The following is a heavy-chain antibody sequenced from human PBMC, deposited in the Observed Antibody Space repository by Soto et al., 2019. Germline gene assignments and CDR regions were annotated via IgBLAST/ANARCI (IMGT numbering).Heavy chain of an antibody. D-gene: IGHD6-6*01. J-gene: IGHJ4*02. Sequence: PGGSLRLSCAASGFTFSSYGMHWVRQAPGKGLEWVAVISYDGSNKYYADSVKGRFTISRDNAKNTLYLQMNSLRAEDTAVYYCARDPIAARPSPLDYWGQGTLVTVSS. CDR2: ISYDGSNK. V-gene: IGHV3-30*03. CDR3: ARDPIAARPSPLDY. CDR1: GFTFSSYG.